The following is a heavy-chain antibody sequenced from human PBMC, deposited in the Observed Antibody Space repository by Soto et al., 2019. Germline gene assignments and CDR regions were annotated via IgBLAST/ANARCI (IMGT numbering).Heavy chain of an antibody. CDR2: ISGSGGST. J-gene: IGHJ4*02. CDR3: ATHSGYSYMYLFDY. CDR1: GFTFSSYA. D-gene: IGHD5-18*01. V-gene: IGHV3-23*01. Sequence: HPGGSLRLSCAASGFTFSSYAMSWVRQAPGKGLEWVSAISGSGGSTYYADSVKGRFTISRDNSKNTLYLQMNSLRAEDTAVYYCATHSGYSYMYLFDYWGQGTLVTVSS.